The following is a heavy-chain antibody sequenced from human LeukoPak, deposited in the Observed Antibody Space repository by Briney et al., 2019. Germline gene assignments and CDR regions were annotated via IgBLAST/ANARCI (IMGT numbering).Heavy chain of an antibody. CDR3: ARDQPYYYGSGSSSHSDY. CDR2: IDPDTGDT. Sequence: ASVKVSCKPSGYTFIDHYLHWVRQAPGQGLESLGWIDPDTGDTNYPQKFQGRVTMTRDTSISTAYMELSRLRSDDTAVYYCARDQPYYYGSGSSSHSDYWGQGTLVTVSS. CDR1: GYTFIDHY. D-gene: IGHD3-10*01. J-gene: IGHJ4*02. V-gene: IGHV1-2*02.